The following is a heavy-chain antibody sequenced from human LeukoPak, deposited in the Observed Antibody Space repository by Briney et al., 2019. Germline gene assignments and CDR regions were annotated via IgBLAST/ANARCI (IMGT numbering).Heavy chain of an antibody. V-gene: IGHV3-23*01. J-gene: IGHJ3*01. Sequence: GGSLRLSCAASGFTFNDFAMTWVRQAPGKGLEWVSSIGDAGTYYADSVKGRFTISRNNSKNMLYLQLNSLRAGDTAMYYCAKNLGPFDVRGQGTMVTVSS. D-gene: IGHD3-16*01. CDR1: GFTFNDFA. CDR2: IGDAGT. CDR3: AKNLGPFDV.